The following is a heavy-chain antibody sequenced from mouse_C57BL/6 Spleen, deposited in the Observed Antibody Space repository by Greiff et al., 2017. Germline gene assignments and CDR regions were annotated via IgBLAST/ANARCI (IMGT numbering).Heavy chain of an antibody. D-gene: IGHD1-1*01. Sequence: QVHVKQPGAELVKPGASVKLSCKASGYTFTSYWMHWVKQRPGQGLEWIGMIHPNSGSTNYNEKFKSKATLTVDKSSSTAYMQLSSLTSEDSAVYYCASYYGSSLWYFDVWGTGTTVTVSS. CDR3: ASYYGSSLWYFDV. V-gene: IGHV1-64*01. CDR2: IHPNSGST. CDR1: GYTFTSYW. J-gene: IGHJ1*03.